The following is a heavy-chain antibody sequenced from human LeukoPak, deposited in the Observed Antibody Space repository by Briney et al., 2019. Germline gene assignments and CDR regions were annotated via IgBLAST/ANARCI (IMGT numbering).Heavy chain of an antibody. D-gene: IGHD1-26*01. Sequence: TSETLSLTCTVSGGPISSNKYYRGWIRQPPGKGLEWIGSIYYSGSTYYNPTLKSRVTIFVDTSKNQFSLKLSSVTAADTAVYYCATPYSGGYQGLDIWGQGTMVTVSS. CDR3: ATPYSGGYQGLDI. V-gene: IGHV4-39*01. CDR1: GGPISSNKYY. CDR2: IYYSGST. J-gene: IGHJ3*02.